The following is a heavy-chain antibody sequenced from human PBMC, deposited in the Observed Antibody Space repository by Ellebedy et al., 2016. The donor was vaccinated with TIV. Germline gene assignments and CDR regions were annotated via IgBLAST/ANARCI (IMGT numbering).Heavy chain of an antibody. V-gene: IGHV5-51*01. CDR2: ILPDDSDT. Sequence: GESLKISCKGSGYSFTTYWIGWVRQMPGKGLEWMGIILPDDSDTRYSPSFQGQVTISVDRSISTAFLQWNSLKASDTATYYCARGIYDFLTGLSRYDRFDPWGQGTLVTVSS. CDR1: GYSFTTYW. D-gene: IGHD3-9*01. J-gene: IGHJ5*02. CDR3: ARGIYDFLTGLSRYDRFDP.